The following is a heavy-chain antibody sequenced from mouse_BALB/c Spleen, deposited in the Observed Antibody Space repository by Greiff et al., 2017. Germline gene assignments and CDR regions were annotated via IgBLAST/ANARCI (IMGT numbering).Heavy chain of an antibody. CDR1: GFSLTSYG. J-gene: IGHJ4*01. CDR2: IWSGGST. CDR3: ARRGNYVAMDY. D-gene: IGHD2-1*01. Sequence: VKLVESGPGLVQPSQSLSITCTVSGFSLTSYGVHWVRQSPGKGLEWLGVIWSGGSTDYNAAFISRLSISKDNTKSQVFFKMNSLQANDTAIYYCARRGNYVAMDYWGQGTSVTVSS. V-gene: IGHV2-2*02.